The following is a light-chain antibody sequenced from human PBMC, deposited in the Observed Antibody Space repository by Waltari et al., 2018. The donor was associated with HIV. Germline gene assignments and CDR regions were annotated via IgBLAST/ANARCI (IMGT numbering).Light chain of an antibody. J-gene: IGLJ3*02. CDR3: QSTDNSGTYVV. V-gene: IGLV3-25*03. Sequence: YELTQPPPVSVPHGQKARIIRYGDASPKQAVHWNHQKPGKAPLMVIYKDDERPSGIPERFSGSSSGTTATLTISGVQAEDEADYHCQSTDNSGTYVVFGGGTKLTVV. CDR1: ASPKQA. CDR2: KDD.